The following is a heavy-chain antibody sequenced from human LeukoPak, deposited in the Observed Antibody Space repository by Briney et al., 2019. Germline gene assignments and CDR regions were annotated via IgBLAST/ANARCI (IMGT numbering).Heavy chain of an antibody. CDR1: GYTFTNCG. J-gene: IGHJ4*02. CDR3: TREESGYDYGPHY. CDR2: ISGYNGKT. V-gene: IGHV1-18*01. D-gene: IGHD5-12*01. Sequence: ASVKVSCKASGYTFTNCGIDWVRQAPGQGLEWMGWISGYNGKTEYAQNLQGRVTMTTDTSTSTAYMELRSLRSDDTAVYYCTREESGYDYGPHYWGQGTLVTVSS.